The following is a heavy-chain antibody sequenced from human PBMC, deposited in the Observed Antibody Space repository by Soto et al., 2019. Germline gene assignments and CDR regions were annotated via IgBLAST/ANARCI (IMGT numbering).Heavy chain of an antibody. CDR2: IYYSGST. CDR3: ARINYYDSSGYYAFDY. Sequence: SETLSLTXTVSGGSISSSSYYWGWIRQPPGKGLEWIGYIYYSGSTYYNPSLKSRVTISVDTSKNQFSLKLSSVTAADTAVYYRARINYYDSSGYYAFDYWGQGTLVTVSS. D-gene: IGHD3-22*01. V-gene: IGHV4-31*02. J-gene: IGHJ4*02. CDR1: GGSISSSSYY.